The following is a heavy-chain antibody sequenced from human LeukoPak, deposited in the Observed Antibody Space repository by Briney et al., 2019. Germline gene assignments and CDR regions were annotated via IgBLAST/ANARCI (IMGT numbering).Heavy chain of an antibody. Sequence: GGSLRLSCAASGFTFSSYWMSWVRQAPGKGLQWVANIKEDGSEKYYVDSVKGRFTISRDNAKKSLYLQMNSLRAEDTAVYYCASLRGTYYYDTTGYYRGSYSSYYMDVWGKGTTVTVSS. CDR2: IKEDGSEK. V-gene: IGHV3-7*01. J-gene: IGHJ6*03. CDR1: GFTFSSYW. D-gene: IGHD3-22*01. CDR3: ASLRGTYYYDTTGYYRGSYSSYYMDV.